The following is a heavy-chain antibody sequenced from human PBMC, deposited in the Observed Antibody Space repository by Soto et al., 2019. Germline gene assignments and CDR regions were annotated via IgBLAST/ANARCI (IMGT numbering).Heavy chain of an antibody. V-gene: IGHV3-30*04. CDR1: GFTLSGYA. Sequence: QVQLVESGGGVVQAGMSLRLSCAASGFTLSGYAMHWVRQAPGKGLEWVALISYDGRNQYYPESVKGRFTISRDNSKSRLYLQMDSLRPELTAIYYCASHRAATIEVVRSFDYWGQGALVAVSS. D-gene: IGHD3-22*01. CDR2: ISYDGRNQ. CDR3: ASHRAATIEVVRSFDY. J-gene: IGHJ4*02.